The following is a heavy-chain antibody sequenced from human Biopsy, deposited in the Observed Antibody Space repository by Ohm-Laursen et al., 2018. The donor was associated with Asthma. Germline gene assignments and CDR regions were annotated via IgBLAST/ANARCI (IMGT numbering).Heavy chain of an antibody. CDR1: GYTFINYA. V-gene: IGHV1-3*01. J-gene: IGHJ3*01. Sequence: ASVKVSCKASGYTFINYAIHWVRQAPGQRLEWMGWTNAGNGNTKYSQKVQGRVTITRDTSASTAYMDLSSLRSEDTAMYYCARTYYDFLTGQVNDAFALWGQGTMVTVSS. CDR2: TNAGNGNT. CDR3: ARTYYDFLTGQVNDAFAL. D-gene: IGHD3-9*01.